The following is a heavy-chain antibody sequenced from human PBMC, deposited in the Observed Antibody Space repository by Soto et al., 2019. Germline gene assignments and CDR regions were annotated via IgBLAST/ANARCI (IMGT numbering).Heavy chain of an antibody. J-gene: IGHJ6*02. D-gene: IGHD5-12*01. Sequence: PSETLSLTCTVSGGSISSYYWGWIRQPPGKGLEWIGYIYYSGSTNYNPSLKSRVTISVDTSKNQFSLKLSSVTAADTAVYYCARDRTIVATTSYYGMDVWGQGTTVTVSS. CDR3: ARDRTIVATTSYYGMDV. V-gene: IGHV4-59*01. CDR1: GGSISSYY. CDR2: IYYSGST.